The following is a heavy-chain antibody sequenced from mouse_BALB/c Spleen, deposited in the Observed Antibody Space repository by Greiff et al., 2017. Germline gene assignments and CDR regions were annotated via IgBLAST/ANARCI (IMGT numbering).Heavy chain of an antibody. D-gene: IGHD1-1*01. V-gene: IGHV3-2*02. CDR3: AMIYYYGTNYAMDY. J-gene: IGHJ4*01. Sequence: DVQLQESGPGLVKPSQSLSLTCTVTDYSITSDYAWNWIRQFPGNKLEWMGYISYSGSTSYNPSLKSRISITRDTSKNQFFLQLNSVTTEDTATYYCAMIYYYGTNYAMDYWGQGTSVTVSS. CDR1: DYSITSDYA. CDR2: ISYSGST.